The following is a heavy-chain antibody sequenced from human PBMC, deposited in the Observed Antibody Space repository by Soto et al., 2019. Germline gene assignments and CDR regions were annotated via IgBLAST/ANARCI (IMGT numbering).Heavy chain of an antibody. J-gene: IGHJ3*02. CDR2: ISGSGGST. CDR1: GFTFSSYA. V-gene: IGHV3-23*01. Sequence: GGSLRLSCAASGFTFSSYAMSWVRQAPGKGLEWVSAISGSGGSTYYADSVKGRFTISRDNSKNTLYLQMNSLRAEDTAVYYCAKDLDPSSPMITFGGVIVRGAFDIWGQGTMVTVSS. CDR3: AKDLDPSSPMITFGGVIVRGAFDI. D-gene: IGHD3-16*02.